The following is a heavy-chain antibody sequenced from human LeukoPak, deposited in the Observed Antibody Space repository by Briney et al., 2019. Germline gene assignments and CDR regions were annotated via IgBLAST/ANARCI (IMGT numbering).Heavy chain of an antibody. CDR2: ISYTYSDI. J-gene: IGHJ5*02. CDR3: AKGSSGYPPYNWFDP. V-gene: IGHV3-11*01. D-gene: IGHD3-22*01. CDR1: GFIFSDYY. Sequence: GGSLRLSCVASGFIFSDYYMSWIRQTPGKGLEWISYISYTYSDIYYADSVRGRFTISRDNAKNSLYLQMNSLRAEDTALYYCAKGSSGYPPYNWFDPWGQGTLVTVSS.